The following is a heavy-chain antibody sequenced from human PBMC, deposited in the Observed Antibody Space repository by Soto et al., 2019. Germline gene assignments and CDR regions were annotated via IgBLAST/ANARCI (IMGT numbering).Heavy chain of an antibody. V-gene: IGHV4-30-2*01. CDR1: GGSISSGGYS. J-gene: IGHJ4*02. CDR3: ARASWELLDY. Sequence: NPSETLSLTCAVSGGSISSGGYSWSWIRQPPGKGLEWIGYIYHSGSTYYNPSLKSRVTISVDRSKNQFSLKLSSVTAADTAVYYCARASWELLDYWGQGTLVTVSS. D-gene: IGHD1-26*01. CDR2: IYHSGST.